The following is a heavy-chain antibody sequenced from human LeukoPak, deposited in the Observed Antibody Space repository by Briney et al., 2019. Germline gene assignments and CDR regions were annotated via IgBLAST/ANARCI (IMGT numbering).Heavy chain of an antibody. D-gene: IGHD6-19*01. J-gene: IGHJ4*02. CDR1: GFPFSNYW. CDR2: MNSDGSSI. CDR3: ATVSRSSGRGYFDY. Sequence: GGSLRLSCAASGFPFSNYWVHWVRQAPGKGLVWVSRMNSDGSSISYADSVKGRFTISRDNAKNTLYLQMNSLRAEDAAVYYCATVSRSSGRGYFDYWGQGTLVTVSS. V-gene: IGHV3-74*01.